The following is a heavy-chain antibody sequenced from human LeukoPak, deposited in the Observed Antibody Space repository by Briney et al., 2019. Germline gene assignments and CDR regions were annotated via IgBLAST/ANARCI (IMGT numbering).Heavy chain of an antibody. CDR3: AKGIDILTAYLDS. CDR2: ISGSGRDT. D-gene: IGHD3-9*01. Sequence: GGSLRLSCAASGFTFDYYAMYWVRQAPGKGLEWVSAISGSGRDTYYADSVKGRFTISRDNSRKTVHLHLDSLRAEDTAVYYCAKGIDILTAYLDSWGQGTLVTASS. J-gene: IGHJ4*02. V-gene: IGHV3-23*01. CDR1: GFTFDYYA.